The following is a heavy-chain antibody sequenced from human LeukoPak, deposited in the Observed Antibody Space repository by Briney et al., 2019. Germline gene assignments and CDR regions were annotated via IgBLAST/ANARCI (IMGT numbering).Heavy chain of an antibody. CDR3: ARLYYDFWSGYYKYFDY. D-gene: IGHD3-3*01. V-gene: IGHV4-34*01. Sequence: PSETLSLTCAVYGGSFSGYYWSWLRQPPGKGLEWLGEINHSGSTNYNPSLKSRVTISVDTSKNQFSLKLSSVTAADTAVYYCARLYYDFWSGYYKYFDYWGQGTLVTVSS. J-gene: IGHJ4*02. CDR2: INHSGST. CDR1: GGSFSGYY.